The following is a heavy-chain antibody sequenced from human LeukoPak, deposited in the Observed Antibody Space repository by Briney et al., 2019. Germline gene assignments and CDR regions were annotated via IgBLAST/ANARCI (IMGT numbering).Heavy chain of an antibody. D-gene: IGHD1-26*01. CDR2: IIPILGIA. Sequence: SVTVSCKASGGTFSSYAISWVRQAPGQGLEWMGRIIPILGIANYAQKFQGRVTITADKSTSTAYMELSSLRSEDTAVYYCASRSIVGATENYFDYWGKGHLVTVSS. J-gene: IGHJ4*02. CDR1: GGTFSSYA. CDR3: ASRSIVGATENYFDY. V-gene: IGHV1-69*04.